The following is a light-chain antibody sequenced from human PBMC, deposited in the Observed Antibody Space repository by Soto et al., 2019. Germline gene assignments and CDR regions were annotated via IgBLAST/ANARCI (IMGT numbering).Light chain of an antibody. CDR1: QGITYY. CDR2: AAS. V-gene: IGKV1-27*01. CDR3: QNYNSAPLT. Sequence: DIQMTQSPSSLSASVGDRVTITCRASQGITYYLAWYQQKPGKDPKLLIYAASTLQSGVPSRFSGGGSGADFTLTSSSRQPEDVATYYCQNYNSAPLTLGGGTKVESK. J-gene: IGKJ4*01.